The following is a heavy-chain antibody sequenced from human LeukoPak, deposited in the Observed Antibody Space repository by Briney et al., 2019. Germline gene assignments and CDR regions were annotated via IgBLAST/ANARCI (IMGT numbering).Heavy chain of an antibody. Sequence: PSETLSLTCTVSGGSITSPENYWGWVRQPPGKGLEWIGNIYYSGDTYYNSSLRSRVTLSVDTSQNHFSLRLTSRTAADTAVYYCASIFYYSVPFWGQGALVIVSS. J-gene: IGHJ4*02. D-gene: IGHD3-10*02. CDR2: IYYSGDT. CDR3: ASIFYYSVPF. CDR1: GGSITSPENY. V-gene: IGHV4-39*02.